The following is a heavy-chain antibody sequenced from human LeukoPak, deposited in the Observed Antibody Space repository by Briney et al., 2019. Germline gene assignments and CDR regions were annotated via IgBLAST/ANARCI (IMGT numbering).Heavy chain of an antibody. CDR2: IYYSGST. CDR1: GGSISSYY. V-gene: IGHV4-59*12. D-gene: IGHD3-16*02. CDR3: XXXXXXYVWGSYRRYFDY. Sequence: SETLSLTCTVSGGSISSYYWSWIRQPPGKGLEWIGYIYYSGSTNYNPSLKSRVTISVDTSKNQFSLKLSSVTAAATAVYYCXXXXXXYVWGSYRRYFDYWGQGTLVTVSS. J-gene: IGHJ4*02.